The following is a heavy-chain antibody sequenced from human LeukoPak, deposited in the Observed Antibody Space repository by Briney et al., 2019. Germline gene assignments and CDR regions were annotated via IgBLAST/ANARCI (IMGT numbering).Heavy chain of an antibody. D-gene: IGHD3-22*01. CDR3: ARGAYYYED. Sequence: GGSLRLSCAASGVTFSSHSMNWVRQAPGKGLEWVSYISSSSSTIYYADSVKGRFTISRDNAKNSLYLQMNSLRAEDTAVYYCARGAYYYEDWGQGTLVTVSS. CDR2: ISSSSSTI. J-gene: IGHJ4*02. V-gene: IGHV3-48*01. CDR1: GVTFSSHS.